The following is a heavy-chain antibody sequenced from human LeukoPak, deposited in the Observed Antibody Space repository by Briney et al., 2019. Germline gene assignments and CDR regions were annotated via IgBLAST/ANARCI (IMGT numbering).Heavy chain of an antibody. Sequence: PGESLRLSCAAAGFTFSSYAMSWVRQAPGKGLEWVSAISASGGTTYYAASVKGRFPISRDNSKNTLYLQMSSLRAEDTAVYYCAKEPREYCSSTSCPNWIDPWGQGTLVTVSS. CDR2: ISASGGTT. V-gene: IGHV3-23*01. J-gene: IGHJ5*02. CDR3: AKEPREYCSSTSCPNWIDP. CDR1: GFTFSSYA. D-gene: IGHD2-2*01.